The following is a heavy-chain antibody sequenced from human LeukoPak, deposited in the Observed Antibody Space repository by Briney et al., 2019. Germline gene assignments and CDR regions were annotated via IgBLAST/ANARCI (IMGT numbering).Heavy chain of an antibody. D-gene: IGHD3-22*01. V-gene: IGHV3-7*02. Sequence: GGSLRLSCAASGFTFSTYWMSWVRQAPGEGLEWVDNIKQDGSEKYYVDSVKGRFTISRDNAKNSLYLQMNSLRAEDTAVYYCARARGRYDSSGYYRAAAFDIWGQGTMVTVSS. CDR3: ARARGRYDSSGYYRAAAFDI. J-gene: IGHJ3*02. CDR2: IKQDGSEK. CDR1: GFTFSTYW.